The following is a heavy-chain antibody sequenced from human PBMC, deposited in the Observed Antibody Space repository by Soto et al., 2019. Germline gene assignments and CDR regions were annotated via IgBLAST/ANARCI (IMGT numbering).Heavy chain of an antibody. CDR1: GLTFSTYV. V-gene: IGHV3-23*01. J-gene: IGHJ2*01. D-gene: IGHD1-26*01. CDR2: ISGSGIDT. CDR3: AKRRGDWYFDL. Sequence: EVYLLESGGGSVQPGGSLRLSCAASGLTFSTYVMSWVRQAPGQGLEWVSAISGSGIDTYYAVSVKGRFTISRDNSKNTLYLQVNSLRAEDTAIYYCAKRRGDWYFDLWGRGTLVTVCS.